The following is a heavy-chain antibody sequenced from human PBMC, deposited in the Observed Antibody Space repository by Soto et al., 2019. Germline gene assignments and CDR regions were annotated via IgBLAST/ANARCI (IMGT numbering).Heavy chain of an antibody. V-gene: IGHV3-13*04. CDR3: AREVVDSLTGGWSFDL. CDR2: IGAGRDP. Sequence: EVPLVEPGGGLVQPGGSLRLSCAASGFVFVSSGFHWVRQASGNGLEWVAGIGAGRDPYYSDSVRGRFTFSRDNVNNSLYLHMNSLRAGDTAVYYCAREVVDSLTGGWSFDLWCRGTLVSFSS. CDR1: GFVFVSSG. J-gene: IGHJ2*01. D-gene: IGHD3-9*01.